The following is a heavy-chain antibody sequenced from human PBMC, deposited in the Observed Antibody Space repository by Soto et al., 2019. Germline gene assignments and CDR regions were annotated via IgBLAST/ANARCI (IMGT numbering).Heavy chain of an antibody. J-gene: IGHJ1*01. CDR1: GFSLSSYA. CDR2: ISGSGGST. CDR3: AKPRESGWFSAEYFQH. V-gene: IGHV3-23*01. Sequence: GGSLRLSCAASGFSLSSYAMNWVRQAPGKGLEWVSVISGSGGSTYYADSVKGRFTISRDNSKNTLYLQMNSLRAEDTAVYYCAKPRESGWFSAEYFQHWGQGTLVTVSS. D-gene: IGHD6-19*01.